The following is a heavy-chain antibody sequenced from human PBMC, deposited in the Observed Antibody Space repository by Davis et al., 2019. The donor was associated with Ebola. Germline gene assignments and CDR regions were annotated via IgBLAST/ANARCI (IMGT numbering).Heavy chain of an antibody. CDR3: ARASGNYYYAMDV. V-gene: IGHV2-70*04. Sequence: SGPTLVKPPQTLTLTCTFSGFSLSTSGMRVSWIRQPPGKALEWLARIDWDDDKFYSTSLKTRLTISKDTSKNQVVLTMTNMDPVDTGTYYCARASGNYYYAMDVWGQGTTVTVSS. D-gene: IGHD3-10*01. CDR2: IDWDDDK. CDR1: GFSLSTSGMR. J-gene: IGHJ6*02.